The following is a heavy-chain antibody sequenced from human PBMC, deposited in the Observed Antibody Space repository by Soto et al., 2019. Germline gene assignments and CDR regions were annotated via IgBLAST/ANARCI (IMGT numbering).Heavy chain of an antibody. J-gene: IGHJ3*02. V-gene: IGHV3-23*01. CDR1: GFTFRNFA. Sequence: GGSLRLSCAASGFTFRNFAMTWVRQAPGKRLEWVSTIGSVGGDTYYADSVKGRFIISRDDSKNTLSLQMNSLRAEDTAIYFCAKDMVNANSVWDPFDIWGQGTRVTVSS. CDR2: IGSVGGDT. D-gene: IGHD2-8*01. CDR3: AKDMVNANSVWDPFDI.